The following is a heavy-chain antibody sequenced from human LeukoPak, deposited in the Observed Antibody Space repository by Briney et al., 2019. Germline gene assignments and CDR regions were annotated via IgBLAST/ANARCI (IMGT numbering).Heavy chain of an antibody. D-gene: IGHD6-19*01. V-gene: IGHV3-48*03. CDR2: ISSSGSTI. Sequence: GGSLRLSCAASGFTFSSYEMNWVRQAPGKGLEWVSYISSSGSTIYYADSVKGRFTISRDNAKNSLYLQMNSLRAEDTAVYYCARPLTIAVAGTPNYYYYGMDVWGQGTTVTVSS. CDR3: ARPLTIAVAGTPNYYYYGMDV. CDR1: GFTFSSYE. J-gene: IGHJ6*02.